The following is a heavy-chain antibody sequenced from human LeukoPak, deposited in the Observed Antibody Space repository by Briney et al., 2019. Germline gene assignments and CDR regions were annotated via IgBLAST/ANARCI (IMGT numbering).Heavy chain of an antibody. CDR3: ARELAATDTTYLDY. V-gene: IGHV1-18*01. J-gene: IGHJ4*02. Sequence: GASVKVSCKASGYTFTSYGISWVRQAPGQGREWMGWISAYNGNTNYAQKLQGRVTMTTDTSTSTAYMELRSLRSDDTAVYYCARELAATDTTYLDYWGQGTLVTVSS. CDR1: GYTFTSYG. CDR2: ISAYNGNT. D-gene: IGHD1-14*01.